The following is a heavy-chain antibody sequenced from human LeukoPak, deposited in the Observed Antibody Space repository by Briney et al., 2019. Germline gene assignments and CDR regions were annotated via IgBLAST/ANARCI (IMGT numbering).Heavy chain of an antibody. CDR2: IYPGDSDT. CDR1: GYNFSNYW. D-gene: IGHD3-22*01. Sequence: GESLKISCLGSGYNFSNYWIGWVRQMPGKGLEWMGIIYPGDSDTRYSPSFQGQVTISADKSISTAYLQWSSLKASDTAMYYCARRLKYYYDSSGHAFDIWGRGTTVTVSS. J-gene: IGHJ3*02. V-gene: IGHV5-51*01. CDR3: ARRLKYYYDSSGHAFDI.